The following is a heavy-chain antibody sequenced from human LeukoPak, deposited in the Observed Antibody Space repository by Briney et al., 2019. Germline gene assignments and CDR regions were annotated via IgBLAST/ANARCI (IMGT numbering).Heavy chain of an antibody. CDR1: GYTFTSYY. Sequence: ASVTVSCKASGYTFTSYYMHWVRQAPGQGLEWMGMINPSGGSTSYAQKFQGRVTMTRDTSTSTVYMEVSSLRSEDTAVYYCARGTANFWSGYSSHFDYWGQGTLVTVSS. CDR2: INPSGGST. D-gene: IGHD3-3*01. J-gene: IGHJ4*02. CDR3: ARGTANFWSGYSSHFDY. V-gene: IGHV1-46*01.